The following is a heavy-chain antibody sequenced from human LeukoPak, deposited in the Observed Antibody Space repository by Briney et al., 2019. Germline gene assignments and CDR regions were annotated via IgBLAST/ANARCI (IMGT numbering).Heavy chain of an antibody. CDR1: GGSFSGYY. CDR3: ARRGHCSSTSCYGGWFDP. J-gene: IGHJ5*02. D-gene: IGHD2-2*01. V-gene: IGHV4-34*01. CDR2: INHSGST. Sequence: KPSETLSLTSAVYGGSFSGYYWSWIRQPPGKGLEWIGEINHSGSTNHNPSLKSRVTISVDTSKNQFSLKLSSVTAADTAVYYCARRGHCSSTSCYGGWFDPWGQGTLVTVSS.